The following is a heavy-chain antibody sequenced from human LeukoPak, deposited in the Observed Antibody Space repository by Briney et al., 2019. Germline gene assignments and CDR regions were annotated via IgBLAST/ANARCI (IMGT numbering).Heavy chain of an antibody. D-gene: IGHD1-26*01. Sequence: GASVKVSCKASGFTFTSYYMHWVRQAPGQGLGWMGVINPSVGSASYAQNFQGRVTMTRDTSTSTVYMDLYSLRSDDTAVYYCARYSGSLGLDYWGQGTLVTVSS. J-gene: IGHJ4*02. CDR1: GFTFTSYY. CDR3: ARYSGSLGLDY. CDR2: INPSVGSA. V-gene: IGHV1-46*01.